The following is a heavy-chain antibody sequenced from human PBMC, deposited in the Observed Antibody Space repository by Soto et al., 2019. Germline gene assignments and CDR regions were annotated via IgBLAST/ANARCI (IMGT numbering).Heavy chain of an antibody. J-gene: IGHJ4*02. V-gene: IGHV3-30*18. CDR3: AKGGRQWLVTSDFNY. CDR1: EFTFSDYA. D-gene: IGHD6-19*01. CDR2: VSHDGRKT. Sequence: VQLVESGGGVVQPGRSLRFSCAASEFTFSDYAMHWVRQPPGKGLEWVAVVSHDGRKTHYADSVKGRFTISRDSSKNTVSLEMTSLRAEDTAVYYCAKGGRQWLVTSDFNYWGQGALVTVSS.